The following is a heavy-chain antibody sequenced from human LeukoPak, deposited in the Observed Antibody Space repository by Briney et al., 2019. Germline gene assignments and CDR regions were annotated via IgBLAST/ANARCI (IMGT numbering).Heavy chain of an antibody. CDR3: ARGELRYFDWLSSALYFDY. CDR2: IYYSGNT. D-gene: IGHD3-9*01. CDR1: GGSISSSDFY. Sequence: SETLSLTCTVSGGSISSSDFYWGWIRQPPGKGLEWIGSIYYSGNTYYNPSLETRVTISVDTSKNQFSLKLSSVTAADTAVYYCARGELRYFDWLSSALYFDYWGQGTLVTVSS. J-gene: IGHJ4*02. V-gene: IGHV4-39*01.